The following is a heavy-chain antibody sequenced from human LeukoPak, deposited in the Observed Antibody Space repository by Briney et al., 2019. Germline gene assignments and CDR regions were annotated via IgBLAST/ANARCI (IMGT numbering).Heavy chain of an antibody. V-gene: IGHV4-30-2*01. CDR2: IYRSGST. CDR1: DGSISSGGYY. J-gene: IGHJ4*02. D-gene: IGHD3-3*01. CDR3: ARTQADRSITIFGVPRGGYYFDY. Sequence: SETLSLTCTVSDGSISSGGYYWSWIRQPPGKGLEWIGYIYRSGSTYYNPSLKSRVTISADRSKNQFSLKLSSVTAADTAVYYCARTQADRSITIFGVPRGGYYFDYWGQGTLVTVSS.